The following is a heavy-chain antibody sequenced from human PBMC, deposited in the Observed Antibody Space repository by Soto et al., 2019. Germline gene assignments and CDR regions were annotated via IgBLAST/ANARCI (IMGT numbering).Heavy chain of an antibody. Sequence: SETLSLTFTVSGGSISSGDYYWSWIRQPPGKGLEWIGYIYYSGSTYYNPSLKSRVTISVDTSKNQFSLKLSFLTAADTAVYYCAGILTDFDYWGQGTLVTVSS. D-gene: IGHD3-9*01. J-gene: IGHJ4*02. CDR2: IYYSGST. CDR3: AGILTDFDY. V-gene: IGHV4-30-4*01. CDR1: GGSISSGDYY.